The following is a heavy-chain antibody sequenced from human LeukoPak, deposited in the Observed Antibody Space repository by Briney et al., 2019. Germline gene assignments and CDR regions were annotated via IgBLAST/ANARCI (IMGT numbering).Heavy chain of an antibody. J-gene: IGHJ6*02. CDR3: ARVPLHFDILAGSHNQAYGMDV. Sequence: SETLSLTCTVSGGSISSSSYYWGWIRQPPGKGLEWIGSIYYSGSTYYNPSLASRVTISVDTSKNQFSLKLSSVTAADTAVYYCARVPLHFDILAGSHNQAYGMDVWGQGTTVTVSS. V-gene: IGHV4-39*01. CDR2: IYYSGST. D-gene: IGHD3-9*01. CDR1: GGSISSSSYY.